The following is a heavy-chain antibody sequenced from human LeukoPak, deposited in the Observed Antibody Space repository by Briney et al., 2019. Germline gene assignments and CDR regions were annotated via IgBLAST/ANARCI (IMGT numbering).Heavy chain of an antibody. D-gene: IGHD1-26*01. CDR3: ASYSGSYYHRDY. CDR2: IYSGGST. V-gene: IGHV3-53*01. Sequence: GGSLRLSCAASGFTVSSNYMSWVRQAPGKGLEWVSVIYSGGSTYYADSVKGRFTISRDNSKNTLYLQMNSLRAEDMAVYYCASYSGSYYHRDYWGQGTLVTVSS. J-gene: IGHJ4*02. CDR1: GFTVSSNY.